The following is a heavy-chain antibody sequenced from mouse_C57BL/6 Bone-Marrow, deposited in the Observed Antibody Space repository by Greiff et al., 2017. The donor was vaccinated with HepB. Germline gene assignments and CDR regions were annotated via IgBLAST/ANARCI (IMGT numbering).Heavy chain of an antibody. Sequence: EVHLVESGGGLVKPGGSLKLSCAASGFTFSSYAMSWVRQTPEKRLEWVATISDGGSYTYYPDNVKGRFTISRDNAKNNLYLQMSHLKSEDTAMYYCARDLPASYGSGDYWGQGTTLTVSS. CDR1: GFTFSSYA. CDR2: ISDGGSYT. D-gene: IGHD1-1*01. CDR3: ARDLPASYGSGDY. J-gene: IGHJ2*01. V-gene: IGHV5-4*01.